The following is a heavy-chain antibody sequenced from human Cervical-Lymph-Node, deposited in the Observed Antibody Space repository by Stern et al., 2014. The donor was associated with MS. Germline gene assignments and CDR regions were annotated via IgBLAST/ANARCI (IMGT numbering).Heavy chain of an antibody. Sequence: VQLVESGGGVVQPGRSLRLSCAASGFTFSSSGMHWVRQAPGKGLEWVAVIWYDGSNKYYADSVKGRFTISRDNSKNTLYLQMNSLRAEDTAVYYCSRASQTREDAFDIWGQGTMVTVSS. CDR2: IWYDGSNK. J-gene: IGHJ3*02. CDR3: SRASQTREDAFDI. D-gene: IGHD1-14*01. V-gene: IGHV3-33*01. CDR1: GFTFSSSG.